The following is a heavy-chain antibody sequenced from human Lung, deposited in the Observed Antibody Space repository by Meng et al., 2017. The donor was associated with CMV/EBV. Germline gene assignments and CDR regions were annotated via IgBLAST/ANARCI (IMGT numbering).Heavy chain of an antibody. Sequence: GGSLRLSXAASGFTFRSYWMAWVRQAPGKGLEWVSYISNTGSVKHYADSLRGRFTVSRDNAKNSLYLQMTSLRADDTAVYYCARSLFDSNDPFDYWGQGTVVTVSS. D-gene: IGHD3-22*01. J-gene: IGHJ4*02. V-gene: IGHV3-48*04. CDR1: GFTFRSYW. CDR3: ARSLFDSNDPFDY. CDR2: ISNTGSVK.